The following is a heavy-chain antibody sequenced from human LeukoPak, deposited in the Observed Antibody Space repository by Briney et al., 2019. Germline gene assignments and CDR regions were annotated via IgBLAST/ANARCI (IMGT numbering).Heavy chain of an antibody. CDR3: ARDRVATMYNYFDY. CDR1: GFPFSTYW. D-gene: IGHD5-24*01. Sequence: GSLSLSCGASGFPFSTYWMSWVRQAPGKGLEWVANIKQDGREKNYVDSVKGRFTISRDNAKNSLYLQMNSLRAEDTAVYYCARDRVATMYNYFDYWGQGTLVTVSS. J-gene: IGHJ4*02. CDR2: IKQDGREK. V-gene: IGHV3-7*01.